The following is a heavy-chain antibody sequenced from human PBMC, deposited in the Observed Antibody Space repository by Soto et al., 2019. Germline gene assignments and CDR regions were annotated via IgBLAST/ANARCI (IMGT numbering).Heavy chain of an antibody. V-gene: IGHV3-30-3*01. J-gene: IGHJ4*02. D-gene: IGHD2-8*01. CDR1: GFTFSSYA. Sequence: GGSLRLSCAASGFTFSSYAMHWVRQAPGKGLEWVAVISYDGSNKYYADSVKGRFTISRDNSKNTLYLQMNSLRAEDTAVYYCARVNIVLMVYAPFDYWGQGTLVTVSS. CDR2: ISYDGSNK. CDR3: ARVNIVLMVYAPFDY.